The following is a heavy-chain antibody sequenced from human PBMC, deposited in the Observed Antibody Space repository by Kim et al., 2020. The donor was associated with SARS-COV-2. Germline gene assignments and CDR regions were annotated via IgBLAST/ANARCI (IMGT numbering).Heavy chain of an antibody. CDR1: GYSFTSYW. V-gene: IGHV5-51*01. J-gene: IGHJ6*02. Sequence: GESLKISCKGSGYSFTSYWIGWVRQMPGKGLEWMGIIYPGDSDTRYSPSFQGQVTISADKSISTAYLQWSSLKASDTAMYYCARHKSHSSSWYQFTTQTPEGMDVWGQGTTVTVSS. D-gene: IGHD6-13*01. CDR3: ARHKSHSSSWYQFTTQTPEGMDV. CDR2: IYPGDSDT.